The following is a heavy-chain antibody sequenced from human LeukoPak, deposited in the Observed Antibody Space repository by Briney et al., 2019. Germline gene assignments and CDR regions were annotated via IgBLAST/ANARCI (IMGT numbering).Heavy chain of an antibody. Sequence: SETLSRTCTVSGGSISSSSYYWGWIRQPPGKGLEWIGSIYYSGSTYYNPSLKSRVTISVDTSKNQFSLKLSSVTAADTAVYYCARILGRLFDYWGQGTLVTVSS. V-gene: IGHV4-39*01. CDR1: GGSISSSSYY. CDR2: IYYSGST. J-gene: IGHJ4*02. CDR3: ARILGRLFDY. D-gene: IGHD7-27*01.